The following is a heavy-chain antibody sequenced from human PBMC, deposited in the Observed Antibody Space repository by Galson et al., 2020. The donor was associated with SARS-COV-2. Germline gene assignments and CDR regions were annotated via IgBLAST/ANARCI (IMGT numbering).Heavy chain of an antibody. V-gene: IGHV1-18*01. D-gene: IGHD1-26*01. CDR3: SREAVFADLSIVGATTLVY. J-gene: IGHJ4*02. CDR2: ISAYNGNT. Sequence: ASVKVSCKASGYTFTSYGISWVRQAPGQGLEWMGWISAYNGNTNYAQKLQGRVTMTTDTSTSTAYMELRSLRSDDTAVYYCSREAVFADLSIVGATTLVYWGQGTLVTVSS. CDR1: GYTFTSYG.